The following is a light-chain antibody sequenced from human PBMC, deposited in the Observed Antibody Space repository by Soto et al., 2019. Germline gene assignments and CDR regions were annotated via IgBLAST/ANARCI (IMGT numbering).Light chain of an antibody. CDR1: SSDVGSYNL. CDR2: EVS. V-gene: IGLV2-23*02. CDR3: CSNAGSSTSV. Sequence: QSALTQPASVSGSPGQSITISCTGTSSDVGSYNLVSWYQQHPGKAPKLMIYEVSKRPSGVSNRFSGSKSGNTASLTISGLQAEDEADYYCCSNAGSSTSVFGTGTKLTVL. J-gene: IGLJ1*01.